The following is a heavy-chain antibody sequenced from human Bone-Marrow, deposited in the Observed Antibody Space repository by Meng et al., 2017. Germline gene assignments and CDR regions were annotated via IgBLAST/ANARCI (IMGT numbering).Heavy chain of an antibody. Sequence: LSLTCAASGFTFSSYEMNWVRQAPGKGLEWVSYISSSGSTIYYADSVKGRFTISRDNAKNSLYLQMNSLRAEDTAVYYCARAYYYDSSGYHAPWGQGTLVTVSS. CDR3: ARAYYYDSSGYHAP. CDR1: GFTFSSYE. J-gene: IGHJ5*02. D-gene: IGHD3-22*01. V-gene: IGHV3-48*03. CDR2: ISSSGSTI.